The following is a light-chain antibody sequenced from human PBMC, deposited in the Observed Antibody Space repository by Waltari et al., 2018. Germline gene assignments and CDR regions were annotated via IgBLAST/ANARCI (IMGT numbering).Light chain of an antibody. J-gene: IGKJ1*01. Sequence: EIVLTQSPGTLSLSPGERATLACRASQSVGRSLAWYQQKPGQAPSLLIYDASRRATGIPDRFSGSGSGTDFSLTISTLEPEDVAVYYCQHYVRLPATFGQGTKVEI. CDR1: QSVGRS. V-gene: IGKV3-20*01. CDR3: QHYVRLPAT. CDR2: DAS.